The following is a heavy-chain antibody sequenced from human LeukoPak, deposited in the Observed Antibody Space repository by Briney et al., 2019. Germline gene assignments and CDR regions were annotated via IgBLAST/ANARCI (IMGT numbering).Heavy chain of an antibody. J-gene: IGHJ4*02. Sequence: MPGGSLRLSCTTSGRTFSTSGFNWVRQAPGKGLEWVASIGPTGFDRYHADSIKGRFTISRDNANNFLYLQMDSLRAEDTAVYYCATETNGRHYDYWGQGTLLTVSS. V-gene: IGHV3-21*06. D-gene: IGHD1-14*01. CDR1: GRTFSTSG. CDR3: ATETNGRHYDY. CDR2: IGPTGFDR.